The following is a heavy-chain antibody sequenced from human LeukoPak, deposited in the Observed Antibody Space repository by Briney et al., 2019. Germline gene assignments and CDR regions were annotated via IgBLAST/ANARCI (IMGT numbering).Heavy chain of an antibody. V-gene: IGHV3-74*01. CDR1: GFTFSSYW. CDR2: IASDGSST. CDR3: AREAYNL. J-gene: IGHJ4*02. D-gene: IGHD5-24*01. Sequence: GGSLRLSCAASGFTFSSYWMNWVRQAPGKGLVWVSRIASDGSSTTYADSVKGRFSISRDNAKNTLYLQMNSLRVEDTAVYYCAREAYNLWGQGTLVTVSS.